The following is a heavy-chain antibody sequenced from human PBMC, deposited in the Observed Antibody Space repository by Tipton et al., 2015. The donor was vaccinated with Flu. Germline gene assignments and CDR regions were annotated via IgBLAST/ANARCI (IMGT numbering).Heavy chain of an antibody. D-gene: IGHD3-16*01. CDR2: VKNDAIEN. Sequence: GSLRLSCVGSGFTFYGYWMSWVRQAPGKGLEWVGNVKNDAIENFLLDSVRDRFTISRDNARNSIFLQMNSLRVEDTAVYYCVRGRGWFDPWGQGIRVTVSS. V-gene: IGHV3-7*01. CDR3: VRGRGWFDP. CDR1: GFTFYGYW. J-gene: IGHJ5*02.